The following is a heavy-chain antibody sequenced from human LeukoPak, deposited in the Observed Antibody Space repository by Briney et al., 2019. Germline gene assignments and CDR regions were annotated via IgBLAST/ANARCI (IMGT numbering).Heavy chain of an antibody. J-gene: IGHJ6*03. CDR3: ARARPQYYDFWSGPPGDYYYMDV. V-gene: IGHV3-30-3*01. CDR1: GFTFSSYA. CDR2: ISYDGSNK. D-gene: IGHD3-3*01. Sequence: PGGSLRLSCAASGFTFSSYAMHWVRQAPGKGLEWVAVISYDGSNKYYADSVKGRFTISRDNSKNTLYLQMNSLRAEDTAVYYCARARPQYYDFWSGPPGDYYYMDVWGKGTTVTVSS.